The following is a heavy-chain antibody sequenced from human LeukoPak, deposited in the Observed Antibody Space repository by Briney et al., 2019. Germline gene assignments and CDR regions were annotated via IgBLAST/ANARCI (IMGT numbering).Heavy chain of an antibody. CDR3: ARQYRFVIVAETHDAFDI. Sequence: PSETLSLTCTVSGGSISNGDHYWSWIRQHPGKGLEWIGYIYYSGSTYYNPSLKSRVTISVDTSKNQFSLKLSSVTAADTAVYYCARQYRFVIVAETHDAFDIWGQGTMVTVSS. V-gene: IGHV4-31*03. D-gene: IGHD3-22*01. CDR1: GGSISNGDHY. J-gene: IGHJ3*02. CDR2: IYYSGST.